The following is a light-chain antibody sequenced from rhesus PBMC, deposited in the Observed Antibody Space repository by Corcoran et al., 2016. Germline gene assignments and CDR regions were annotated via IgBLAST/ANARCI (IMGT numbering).Light chain of an antibody. Sequence: DIQMTQSPSALSASVGDRVTISCRASQNIYSNLAWYQQKPGKAPKLLIYAASFLQTGIPSRFGGCGSGTVFTLTISSLQPEGSAAYYCPHYYDTPFTFGPGTKLDIK. CDR2: AAS. CDR3: PHYYDTPFT. V-gene: IGKV1S12*01. J-gene: IGKJ3*01. CDR1: QNIYSN.